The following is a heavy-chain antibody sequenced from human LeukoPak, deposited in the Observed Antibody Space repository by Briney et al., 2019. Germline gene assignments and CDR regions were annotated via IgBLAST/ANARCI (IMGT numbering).Heavy chain of an antibody. CDR2: ISYDGSNK. CDR3: AREDSPSGYGPLDY. Sequence: PGGSLRLSCAASGFTFSSYAMHWVRQAPGKGLEWVAVISYDGSNKYYADSVKGRFTISRDNSKNTLYLRMNSLRAEDTAVYYCAREDSPSGYGPLDYWGQGTLVTVSS. D-gene: IGHD5-12*01. CDR1: GFTFSSYA. J-gene: IGHJ4*02. V-gene: IGHV3-30-3*01.